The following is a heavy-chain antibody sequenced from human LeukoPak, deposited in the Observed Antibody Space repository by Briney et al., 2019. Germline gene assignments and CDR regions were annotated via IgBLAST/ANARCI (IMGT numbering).Heavy chain of an antibody. CDR3: GRDKED. CDR1: GFSVSSLY. V-gene: IGHV3-53*01. Sequence: GGSLRLSCAASGFSVSSLYMSWVRQAPGKGLEWVSVIYHDERTDYADSVRGRFTISRDNSKNTLYLQMNNLRAEDTAVYYCGRDKEDWGQGTLVTVSS. CDR2: IYHDERT. J-gene: IGHJ4*02.